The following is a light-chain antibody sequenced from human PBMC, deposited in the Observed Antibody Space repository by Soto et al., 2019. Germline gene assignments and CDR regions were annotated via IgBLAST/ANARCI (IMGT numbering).Light chain of an antibody. V-gene: IGKV3-11*01. CDR1: QSVSSY. CDR3: HQRYNWPRVT. Sequence: VLTQSPATLSLSPGARATLSCRASQSVSSYLAWYQQKPSQPPRLFIYDVSNRATGIPARFSGSGCGTDFSLTITSLETADFAVYFCHQRYNWPRVTFGQGTRLEIK. CDR2: DVS. J-gene: IGKJ5*01.